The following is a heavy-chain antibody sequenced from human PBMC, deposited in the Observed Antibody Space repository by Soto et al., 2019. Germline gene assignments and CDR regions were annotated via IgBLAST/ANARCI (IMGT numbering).Heavy chain of an antibody. Sequence: QLEESGGGLIQPGGSLRLSCAASGFSISNNAMHWVRQAPGKGLEYVSLIYSGGGGGAHYADSVKGRFTISRDDSKSISYLQIARLRGEEPAAYYCARSIIKYPTDVWGKATTVTVSS. CDR2: IYSGGGGGA. J-gene: IGHJ6*04. CDR1: GFSISNNA. CDR3: ARSIIKYPTDV. V-gene: IGHV3-64*07. D-gene: IGHD2-2*01.